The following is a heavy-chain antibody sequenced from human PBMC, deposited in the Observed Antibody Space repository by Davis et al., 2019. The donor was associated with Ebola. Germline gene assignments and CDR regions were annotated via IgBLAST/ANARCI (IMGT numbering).Heavy chain of an antibody. CDR2: IKSKTDGGTT. D-gene: IGHD2-2*01. V-gene: IGHV3-15*01. CDR3: SIAPCSGRCTSTSPDY. J-gene: IGHJ4*02. CDR1: GFTFSNAW. Sequence: PGGSLRLSCAASGFTFSNAWMRWVRQAPGKGLEWVGRIKSKTDGGTTDYASPVKGRFTISRDDSKSTLYLQMNSLKIEDTGVYYCSIAPCSGRCTSTSPDYWDRGTLVTVSS.